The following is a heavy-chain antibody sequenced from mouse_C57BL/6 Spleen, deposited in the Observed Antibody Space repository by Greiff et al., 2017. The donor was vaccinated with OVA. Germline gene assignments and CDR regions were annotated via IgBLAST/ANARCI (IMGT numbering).Heavy chain of an antibody. J-gene: IGHJ3*01. Sequence: EVQRVESGGGLVKPGGSLKLSCAASGFTFSDYGMDWVRQAPEKGLEWVAYISSGSSTIYYADKVKGRFTSSRDNAKNTLFLQMTSLRAEDTAMYYCAREAYWGQGTLVTVSA. V-gene: IGHV5-17*01. CDR1: GFTFSDYG. CDR3: AREAY. CDR2: ISSGSSTI.